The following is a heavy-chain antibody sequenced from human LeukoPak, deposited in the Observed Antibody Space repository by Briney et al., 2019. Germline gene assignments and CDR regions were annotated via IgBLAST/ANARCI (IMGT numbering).Heavy chain of an antibody. CDR2: ISSSSSYI. D-gene: IGHD3-3*01. J-gene: IGHJ3*02. Sequence: GGSLRLSCAASGFTFSSYEMNWVRQAPGKGLEWVSSISSSSSYIYYADSVKGRFTISRDNAKNSLYLQMNSLRAEDTAVYYCARVLRFSNGAFDIWGQGTMVTVSS. CDR3: ARVLRFSNGAFDI. CDR1: GFTFSSYE. V-gene: IGHV3-21*01.